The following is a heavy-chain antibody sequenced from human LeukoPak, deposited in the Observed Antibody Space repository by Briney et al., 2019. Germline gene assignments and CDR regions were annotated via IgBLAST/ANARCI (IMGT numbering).Heavy chain of an antibody. V-gene: IGHV3-23*01. CDR2: IVSSGEST. D-gene: IGHD3-10*01. CDR3: AKSRTVVKYSYDSGSYLAFDY. J-gene: IGHJ4*02. CDR1: RVLFSNHA. Sequence: GGSLRLSCTVSRVLFSNHAMSWVRQAPGKGLEWVATIVSSGESTNYADSVKGRFTISRDNSKNTLYLQMNSLTVEDTAIYYCAKSRTVVKYSYDSGSYLAFDYWGQGTLVTVSS.